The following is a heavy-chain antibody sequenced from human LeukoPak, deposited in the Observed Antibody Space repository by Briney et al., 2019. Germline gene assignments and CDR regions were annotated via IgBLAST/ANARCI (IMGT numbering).Heavy chain of an antibody. V-gene: IGHV3-48*02. J-gene: IGHJ6*03. CDR3: ASARVQGVMIGDDFDYYMDV. CDR1: GFSFRGYS. Sequence: GGSLRLSCAASGFSFRGYSMNWVRQAPGKGLEWVSHITSSNTIYYADSVKGRFTISRDNAKISLYLQMNSLRDADTAVYYCASARVQGVMIGDDFDYYMDVWGKGTTVTVSS. CDR2: ITSSNTI. D-gene: IGHD3-10*01.